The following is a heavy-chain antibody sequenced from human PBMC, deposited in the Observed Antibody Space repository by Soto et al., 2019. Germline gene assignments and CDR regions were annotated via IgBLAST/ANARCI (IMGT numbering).Heavy chain of an antibody. CDR3: ARGGGVIVMGYYFDY. J-gene: IGHJ4*02. CDR2: ISSSSSYI. D-gene: IGHD3-16*02. CDR1: GFTFSSYS. Sequence: EVQLVESGGGLVKPGGSLRLSCAASGFTFSSYSMNWVRQAPGKGLEWVSSISSSSSYIYYADSVKGRFTISRDNAKNSLYPQMNSLRAEDTAVYYCARGGGVIVMGYYFDYWGQGTLVTVSS. V-gene: IGHV3-21*01.